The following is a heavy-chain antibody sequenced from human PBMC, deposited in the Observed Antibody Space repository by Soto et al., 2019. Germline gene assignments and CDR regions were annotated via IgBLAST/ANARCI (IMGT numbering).Heavy chain of an antibody. V-gene: IGHV4-61*01. CDR1: GGYVSSGSYY. J-gene: IGHJ6*02. D-gene: IGHD1-1*01. Sequence: SETLSPTCTISGGYVSSGSYYWTWIRPPPGKGLEWLGYIYYSGTTNYNPPIKRRITISVDTSGNQFSLKLSSVTAADTAVYFCARTYCTTTASQAHGIDVWGQGTPVTVSS. CDR3: ARTYCTTTASQAHGIDV. CDR2: IYYSGTT.